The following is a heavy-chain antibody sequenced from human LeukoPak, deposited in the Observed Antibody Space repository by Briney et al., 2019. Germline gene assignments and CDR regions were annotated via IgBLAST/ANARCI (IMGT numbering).Heavy chain of an antibody. CDR2: IYHSGST. CDR3: ARGGTWYSGSSGIDY. Sequence: PSETLSLTCAVYGGSFRGYYWSWIRQTPRKGLEWIGEIYHSGSTNYNPSPKSRVTISVDTSKNQCSLKLSSVTAADTAVYYCARGGTWYSGSSGIDYWGQGTLVTVSS. V-gene: IGHV4-34*01. D-gene: IGHD1-26*01. J-gene: IGHJ4*02. CDR1: GGSFRGYY.